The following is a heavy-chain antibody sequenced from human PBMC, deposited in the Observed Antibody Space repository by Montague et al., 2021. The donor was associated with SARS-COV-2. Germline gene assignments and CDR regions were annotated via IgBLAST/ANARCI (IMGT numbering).Heavy chain of an antibody. D-gene: IGHD2-21*01. CDR3: VGDGVDCYDFYY. CDR1: GVSITSYY. Sequence: SETLSLTCSISGVSITSYYWSWVRQPAGKGLEWIGDIYASGSTNYSPSLKSRVRLLIDNPKNQFSLKLKSLTAADTAVYYCVGDGVDCYDFYYWGQGALVTVSS. CDR2: IYASGST. V-gene: IGHV4-4*07. J-gene: IGHJ4*02.